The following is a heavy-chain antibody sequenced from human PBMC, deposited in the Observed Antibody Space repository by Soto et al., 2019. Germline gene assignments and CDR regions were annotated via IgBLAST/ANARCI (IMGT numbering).Heavy chain of an antibody. V-gene: IGHV3-33*01. D-gene: IGHD3-22*01. CDR3: ARDKWDYDSSGYHDY. CDR2: IWYDGSNK. CDR1: GFTFSSYG. Sequence: QVQLVESGGGVVQPGRSLRLSCAASGFTFSSYGMHWVRQAPGKGLEWVAVIWYDGSNKYYADSVKGRITISRDNSKNTLYLQMNSLRAEDTAVYYCARDKWDYDSSGYHDYWGQGTLVTVSS. J-gene: IGHJ4*02.